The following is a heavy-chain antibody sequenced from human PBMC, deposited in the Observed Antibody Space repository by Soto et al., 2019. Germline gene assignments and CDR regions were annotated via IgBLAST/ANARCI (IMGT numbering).Heavy chain of an antibody. V-gene: IGHV3-21*01. CDR2: IGSSNTYI. CDR1: GFTFSSYN. J-gene: IGHJ5*02. Sequence: GGSLRLSCAASGFTFSSYNMNWVRQAPGKGLEWVASIGSSNTYIYYADSVKGRFTISRDDSKNTLYLQMHGLRPDDTAVYYCAKAGDPGNMITFAGVEVPNIDTWGQGTLVTVYS. CDR3: AKAGDPGNMITFAGVEVPNIDT. D-gene: IGHD3-16*01.